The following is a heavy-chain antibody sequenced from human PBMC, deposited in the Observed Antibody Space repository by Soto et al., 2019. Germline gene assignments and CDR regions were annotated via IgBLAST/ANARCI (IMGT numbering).Heavy chain of an antibody. D-gene: IGHD3-16*01. CDR3: ARLPFPWGWFDP. CDR2: ISGSGRTI. J-gene: IGHJ5*02. V-gene: IGHV3-11*01. Sequence: GGSLRLSCAASGIVFSDYMSWVRQAPGKGLEWLSYISGSGRTIYSADSVEGRFTISRDNATNSLYLQMNNVRTEDTAVYYCARLPFPWGWFDPWGQGTLVTVSS. CDR1: GIVFSDY.